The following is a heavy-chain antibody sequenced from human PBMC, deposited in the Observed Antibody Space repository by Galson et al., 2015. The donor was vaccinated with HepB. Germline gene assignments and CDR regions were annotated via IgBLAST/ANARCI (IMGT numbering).Heavy chain of an antibody. V-gene: IGHV3-30*04. CDR1: GFTFSSYA. Sequence: LRLSCAASGFTFSSYAMHWVRQAPGKGLEWVAVISYDGSNKYYADSVKGRFTISRDNSKNTLYLQMNSLRAEDTAVYYCARRALRGVGSPAGNYIDYWGQGTLVTVSS. CDR2: ISYDGSNK. CDR3: ARRALRGVGSPAGNYIDY. J-gene: IGHJ4*02. D-gene: IGHD3-10*01.